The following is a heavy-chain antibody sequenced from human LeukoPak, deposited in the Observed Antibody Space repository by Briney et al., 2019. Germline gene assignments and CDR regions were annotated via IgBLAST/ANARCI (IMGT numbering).Heavy chain of an antibody. D-gene: IGHD3-10*01. V-gene: IGHV3-7*03. Sequence: GGSLRLSCVASGFTFSSYWMSWVRQAPGKGLEWVANIKQDGSEKYYVDSVKGRFTISRDNAKNSLYLQMNSLRAEDTAVYYCVGFGEQFDYWGQGTLVTVSS. CDR3: VGFGEQFDY. CDR2: IKQDGSEK. CDR1: GFTFSSYW. J-gene: IGHJ4*02.